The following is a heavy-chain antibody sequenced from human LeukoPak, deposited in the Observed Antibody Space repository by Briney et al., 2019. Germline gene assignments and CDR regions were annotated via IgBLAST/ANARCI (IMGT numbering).Heavy chain of an antibody. J-gene: IGHJ4*02. CDR3: ARDPIQLWPGSYFDY. D-gene: IGHD5-18*01. Sequence: ASVTVSCKASGYTFTSYYMHWVRQAPGQGLEWMGIINPSGGSTSYAQKFQGRVTMTRDTSTSTVYMELSSLRFEDTAVYYCARDPIQLWPGSYFDYWGQGTLVTVSS. V-gene: IGHV1-46*01. CDR1: GYTFTSYY. CDR2: INPSGGST.